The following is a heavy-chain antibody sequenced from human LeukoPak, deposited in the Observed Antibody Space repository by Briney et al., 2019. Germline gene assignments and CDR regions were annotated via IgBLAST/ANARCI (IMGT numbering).Heavy chain of an antibody. J-gene: IGHJ3*02. Sequence: GGSLRLSCAASGFTFSSYSMNWVRQAPGKGLEWVSYISGSSSYIYYADSVKGRFTISRDNAKNSLYLQMNSLRAEDTAVYYCAREGGSGSYGAFDIWGQGTMVTVSS. CDR1: GFTFSSYS. D-gene: IGHD1-26*01. V-gene: IGHV3-21*01. CDR2: ISGSSSYI. CDR3: AREGGSGSYGAFDI.